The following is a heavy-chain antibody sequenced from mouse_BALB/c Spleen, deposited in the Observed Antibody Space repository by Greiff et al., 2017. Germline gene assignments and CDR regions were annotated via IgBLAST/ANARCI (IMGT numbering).Heavy chain of an antibody. CDR2: ISSGSSTI. Sequence: VESGGGLVQPGGSRKLSCAASGFTFSSFGMHWVRQAPEKGLEWVAYISSGSSTIYYADTVKGRFTISRDNPKNTLFLQMTSLRSEDTAMYYCARDYGSSYWFAYWGQGTLVTVSA. D-gene: IGHD1-1*01. V-gene: IGHV5-17*02. CDR3: ARDYGSSYWFAY. J-gene: IGHJ3*01. CDR1: GFTFSSFG.